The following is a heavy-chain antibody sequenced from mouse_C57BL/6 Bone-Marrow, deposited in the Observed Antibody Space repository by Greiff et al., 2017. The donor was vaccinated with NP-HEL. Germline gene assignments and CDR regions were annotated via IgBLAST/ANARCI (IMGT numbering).Heavy chain of an antibody. V-gene: IGHV1-61*01. D-gene: IGHD5-1*01. Sequence: QVQLKQPGAELVRPGSSVKLSCKASGYTFTSYWMDWVKQRPGQGLEWIGNIYPSDSETHYNQKFKDKATLTVDKSSSTAYMQLSSLTSEDSAVYYCARRKGIFGTFFDYWGQGTTLTVSS. CDR3: ARRKGIFGTFFDY. CDR1: GYTFTSYW. CDR2: IYPSDSET. J-gene: IGHJ2*01.